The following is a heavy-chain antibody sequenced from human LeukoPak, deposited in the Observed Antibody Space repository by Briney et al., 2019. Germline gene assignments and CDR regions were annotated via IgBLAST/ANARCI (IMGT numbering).Heavy chain of an antibody. CDR1: GYSFPSYW. V-gene: IGHV5-51*01. CDR3: ARQNSGWNQGVDY. CDR2: IYPGDSDT. Sequence: GESLQISCKGSGYSFPSYWIGWLRQLPGKGLEWMGIIYPGDSDTRYSPSFQGQVTISADKSISTAYLQWSSLKASDTAMYYCARQNSGWNQGVDYWGQGTLVTVPS. J-gene: IGHJ4*02. D-gene: IGHD6-19*01.